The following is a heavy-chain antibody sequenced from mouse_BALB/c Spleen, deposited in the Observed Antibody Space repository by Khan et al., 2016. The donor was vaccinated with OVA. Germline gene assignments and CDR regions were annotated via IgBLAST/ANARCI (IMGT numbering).Heavy chain of an antibody. CDR1: GFTFSSYY. CDR2: INPNNGGT. J-gene: IGHJ3*01. CDR3: TRSGYGNPFAF. D-gene: IGHD2-1*01. V-gene: IGHV1S81*02. Sequence: QVQLQQPGAELVKPGASVKLSCKASGFTFSSYYMYWVKQRPGQGLEWIGGINPNNGGTYFNEKFKTKATLTVDKSSSTAYMQLSSLTSEDSAVSYCTRSGYGNPFAFWGQGTLVTVSA.